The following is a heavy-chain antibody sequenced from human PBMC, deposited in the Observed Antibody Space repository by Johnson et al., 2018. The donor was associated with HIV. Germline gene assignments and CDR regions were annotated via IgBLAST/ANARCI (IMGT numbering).Heavy chain of an antibody. J-gene: IGHJ3*02. CDR3: AKPPFYAFDI. V-gene: IGHV3-13*01. CDR1: GFTFSSYD. CDR2: IGTAGDT. D-gene: IGHD1-14*01. Sequence: VQLVESGGGVDQPGRSLRLSCAASGFTFSSYDMHWVRQATGKGLEWVSAIGTAGDTYYADSVKGRFTISRDNSKNTLYLQMNSMRAEDTAVYYCAKPPFYAFDIWGQGTMVTVSA.